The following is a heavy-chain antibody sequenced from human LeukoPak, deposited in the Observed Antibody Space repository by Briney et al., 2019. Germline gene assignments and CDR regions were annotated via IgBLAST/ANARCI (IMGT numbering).Heavy chain of an antibody. J-gene: IGHJ3*02. CDR3: ARDKHSSSWYPEGAFDI. CDR2: ISSSGSTI. CDR1: GFTFSSYW. D-gene: IGHD6-13*01. V-gene: IGHV3-48*04. Sequence: GGSLRLSCAASGFTFSSYWMSWVRQAPGKGLEWVSYISSSGSTIYYADSVKGRFTISRDNAKNSLYLQMNSLRAEDTAVYYCARDKHSSSWYPEGAFDIWGQGTMVTVSS.